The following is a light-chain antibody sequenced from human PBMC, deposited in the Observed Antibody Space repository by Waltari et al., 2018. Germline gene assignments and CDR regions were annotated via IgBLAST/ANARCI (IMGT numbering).Light chain of an antibody. V-gene: IGLV2-14*03. Sequence: SALTQPDSGSGSPGQSITISCSGISSDSGGVIDVSWYQQHPGEAPEAIIYDATNRPSLVCNRFSGSKSGSSASLTISGLKPADEAEYYCCSFTSSTTGMCGGGTKLTVL. CDR1: SSDSGGVID. J-gene: IGLJ3*02. CDR3: CSFTSSTTGM. CDR2: DAT.